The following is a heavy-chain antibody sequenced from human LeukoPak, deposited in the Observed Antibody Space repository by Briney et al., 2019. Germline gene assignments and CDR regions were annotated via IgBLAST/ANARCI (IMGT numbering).Heavy chain of an antibody. CDR2: ISSSSSTI. CDR3: ARDRNYDSSGYLVY. CDR1: GFAFSSYS. J-gene: IGHJ4*02. V-gene: IGHV3-48*04. D-gene: IGHD3-22*01. Sequence: PGGSLRLSCAASGFAFSSYSMNWVRQAPGKGLEWVSYISSSSSTIYYAGSVKGRFTISRDNAKNSLYLQMNSLRAEDTAVYYCARDRNYDSSGYLVYWGQGTLVTVSS.